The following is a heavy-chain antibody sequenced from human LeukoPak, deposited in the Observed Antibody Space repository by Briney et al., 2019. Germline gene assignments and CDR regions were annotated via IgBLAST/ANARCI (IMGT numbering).Heavy chain of an antibody. Sequence: ASVKVSCKASGYTFTGYYMHWVRQAPGQGLEWMGWINPNSGGANYAQKFQGRVTMTRDTSISTAYMELSRLRSDDTAVYFCARVGPQGWLERQFDFWGQGTLVTVSS. V-gene: IGHV1-2*02. CDR3: ARVGPQGWLERQFDF. CDR2: INPNSGGA. CDR1: GYTFTGYY. D-gene: IGHD1-1*01. J-gene: IGHJ4*02.